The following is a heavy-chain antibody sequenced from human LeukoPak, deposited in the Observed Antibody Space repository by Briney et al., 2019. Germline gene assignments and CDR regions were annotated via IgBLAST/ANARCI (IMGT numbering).Heavy chain of an antibody. CDR3: ARGWYQLLSGYYYYMDV. D-gene: IGHD2-2*01. CDR1: GYTFTSYD. V-gene: IGHV1-8*01. J-gene: IGHJ6*03. CDR2: MNPNSGNT. Sequence: RASVKVSRKASGYTFTSYDINWVRQATGQGLEWMGWMNPNSGNTGYAQKFQGRVTMTRNTSISTAYMELSSLRSEDTAVYYCARGWYQLLSGYYYYMDVWGKGTTVTVSS.